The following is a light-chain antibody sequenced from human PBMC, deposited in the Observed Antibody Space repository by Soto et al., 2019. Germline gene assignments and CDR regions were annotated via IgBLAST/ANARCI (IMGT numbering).Light chain of an antibody. CDR3: QQSYSKPPT. V-gene: IGKV1-39*01. J-gene: IGKJ3*01. CDR1: QSISNY. CDR2: SAS. Sequence: DIQMTQSPSSLSASVGDRVTITCRASQSISNYLNWYQQKPGKAPKVLMYSASNLHSGVPSRFSGSGSGTDFTLTISSLQPEDFATYYCQQSYSKPPTFGPGTKVDVK.